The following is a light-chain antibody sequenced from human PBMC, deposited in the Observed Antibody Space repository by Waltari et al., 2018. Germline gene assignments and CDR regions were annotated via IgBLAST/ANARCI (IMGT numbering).Light chain of an antibody. CDR2: PND. Sequence: QSVLTQPTSTSGTPGQRVTISCSGRSSNIGIHYVYWYQHLPGTAPKLLIYPNDQRPSGVPDRFSGSKSGTSASLAISGLQSDDESDYFCAAWDDTLSAVVFGGGTKLTVL. V-gene: IGLV1-47*02. CDR3: AAWDDTLSAVV. J-gene: IGLJ2*01. CDR1: SSNIGIHY.